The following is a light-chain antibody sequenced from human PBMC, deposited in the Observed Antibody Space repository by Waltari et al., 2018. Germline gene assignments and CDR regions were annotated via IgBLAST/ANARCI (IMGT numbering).Light chain of an antibody. CDR2: YAS. J-gene: IGKJ5*01. Sequence: EIVLTQSPDFQSVTPKKKVTITCRASHTIFTSCHWYQQTPGQSPKLLIKYASQSFSGVPARFSGSGSGTNFTLTLNGLEAEDAATYYCHQSRSFPITFGQGTRLEIK. CDR3: HQSRSFPIT. CDR1: HTIFTS. V-gene: IGKV6-21*01.